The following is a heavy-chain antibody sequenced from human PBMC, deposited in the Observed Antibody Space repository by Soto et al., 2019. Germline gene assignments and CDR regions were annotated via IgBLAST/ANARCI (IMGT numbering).Heavy chain of an antibody. Sequence: QVQLVQSGAEVKKPGTSVKVSCKASGYSFSAHGLHWVRQAPGQKLEWLGWIHTANGNTIYSHRFQGRVPFTRDLSATTLYMELSSLISEDTAVYFCVRDEAIPRYFYFDYWGQGTLVTVSS. J-gene: IGHJ4*02. CDR1: GYSFSAHG. D-gene: IGHD3-9*01. CDR3: VRDEAIPRYFYFDY. CDR2: IHTANGNT. V-gene: IGHV1-3*04.